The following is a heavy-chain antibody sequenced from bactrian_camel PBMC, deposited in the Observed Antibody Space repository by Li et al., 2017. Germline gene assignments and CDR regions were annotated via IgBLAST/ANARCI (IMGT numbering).Heavy chain of an antibody. CDR1: GYSFSGNC. Sequence: QLVESGGGSVQAGGSLRLSCAASGYSFSGNCMGWFRQVPGKEREGVAAIHTGGGSGSTYYADSVKGRFAISQDNAKNMVYLQMNSLIPEDTAMYYCAARGPYCYTRLSVRDSTYWGQGTQGT. V-gene: IGHV3S25*01. J-gene: IGHJ4*01. D-gene: IGHD2*01. CDR3: AARGPYCYTRLSVRDSTY. CDR2: IHTGGGSGST.